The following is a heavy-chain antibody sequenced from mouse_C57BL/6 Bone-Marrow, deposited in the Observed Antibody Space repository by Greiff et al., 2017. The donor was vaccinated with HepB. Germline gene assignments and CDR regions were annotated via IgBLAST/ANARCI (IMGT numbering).Heavy chain of an antibody. CDR2: ISDGGSYT. J-gene: IGHJ3*01. V-gene: IGHV5-4*01. CDR1: GFTFSRYA. D-gene: IGHD2-13*01. CDR3: ARDGDYASWFAY. Sequence: EVHLVESGGGLVKPGGSLKLSCAASGFTFSRYAMSWVRQTPEKRLEWVATISDGGSYTYYPDNVKGRFTISRDNAKNNLYLQMSHLESEDTAMYYCARDGDYASWFAYWGQGTLVTVSA.